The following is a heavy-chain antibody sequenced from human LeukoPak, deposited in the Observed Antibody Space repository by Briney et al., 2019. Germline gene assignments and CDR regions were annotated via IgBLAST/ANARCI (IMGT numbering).Heavy chain of an antibody. V-gene: IGHV3-48*03. Sequence: GGSLRLSCAASGSIFSTYEMNWVRQAPGKGLEWVSYISSSGGTIYYADSVKGRFTISRANAKNSLYLQMNSVRVEDTAVYYCARDLWGSSCPPFDYWGQGTLVTVS. CDR2: ISSSGGTI. D-gene: IGHD3-16*01. J-gene: IGHJ4*02. CDR1: GSIFSTYE. CDR3: ARDLWGSSCPPFDY.